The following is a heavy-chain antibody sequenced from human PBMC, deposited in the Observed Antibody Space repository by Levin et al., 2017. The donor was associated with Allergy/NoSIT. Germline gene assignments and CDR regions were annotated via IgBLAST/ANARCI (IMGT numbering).Heavy chain of an antibody. Sequence: KSGGSLRLSCAASGFTFSDYYMSWIRQAPGKGLEWLSYISNTGSTIYYADSVEGRFTISRDNAKNSVYLQMNSLRVEDTAVYFCATVNQLLGWGYYDMDVWGQGTTVTVSS. V-gene: IGHV3-11*01. J-gene: IGHJ6*02. CDR3: ATVNQLLGWGYYDMDV. CDR1: GFTFSDYY. CDR2: ISNTGSTI. D-gene: IGHD2-2*01.